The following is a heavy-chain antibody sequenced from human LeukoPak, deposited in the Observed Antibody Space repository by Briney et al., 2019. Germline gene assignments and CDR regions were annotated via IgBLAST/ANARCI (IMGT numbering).Heavy chain of an antibody. Sequence: SETLSLTCTVSGGSISSYYWSWIRQPPGKGLEWIGYIYYSGSTNYNPSLKSRVTISVDTSKNQFSLKLSSVSAADTAVYYCARVLGRPPVVATIDYWGQGTLVTVSP. CDR1: GGSISSYY. V-gene: IGHV4-59*01. J-gene: IGHJ4*02. CDR2: IYYSGST. D-gene: IGHD5-12*01. CDR3: ARVLGRPPVVATIDY.